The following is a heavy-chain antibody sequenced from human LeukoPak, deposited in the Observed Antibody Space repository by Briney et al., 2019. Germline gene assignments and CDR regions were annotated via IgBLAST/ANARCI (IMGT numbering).Heavy chain of an antibody. Sequence: GGSLRLSCAASGFTFDTHTMTWVRQAPGKGLEWVSSIHDDGAKTYYADSVKGRFTISRDNSKYTLFLQMNSLRADDTALYYCAKPLRPTTSYFGSWGQGTLVTVSS. V-gene: IGHV3-23*01. J-gene: IGHJ4*02. D-gene: IGHD1-1*01. CDR1: GFTFDTHT. CDR3: AKPLRPTTSYFGS. CDR2: IHDDGAKT.